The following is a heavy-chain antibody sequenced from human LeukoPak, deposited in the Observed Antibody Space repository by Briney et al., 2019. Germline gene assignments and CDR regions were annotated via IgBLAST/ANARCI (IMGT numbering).Heavy chain of an antibody. CDR3: AKDPTTVTMAHDY. CDR1: GFTFSSYA. D-gene: IGHD4-17*01. CDR2: VSGSCGST. Sequence: GGSLRLSCAASGFTFSSYAMSWVRQAPGPGLEWVSAVSGSCGSTYYADSVKGRFTISRDNSKNTLYLQVNSLRAEDTAVYYCAKDPTTVTMAHDYWGQGTLVTVSS. J-gene: IGHJ4*02. V-gene: IGHV3-23*01.